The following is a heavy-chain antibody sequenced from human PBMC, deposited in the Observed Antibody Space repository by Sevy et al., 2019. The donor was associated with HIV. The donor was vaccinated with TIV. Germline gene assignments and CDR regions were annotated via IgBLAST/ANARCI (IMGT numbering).Heavy chain of an antibody. CDR2: IWYAGSNK. D-gene: IGHD3-22*01. CDR1: GFTFSSYG. CDR3: ARDRYYYDSSGYYYGSYYFDY. Sequence: GGSLRLSCAASGFTFSSYGMHWVRQAPGKGLEWVAVIWYAGSNKYYADSVKGRFTISRDNSKNTLYLQMNSLRAEDTAVYYCARDRYYYDSSGYYYGSYYFDYWGQGTLVTVSS. V-gene: IGHV3-33*01. J-gene: IGHJ4*02.